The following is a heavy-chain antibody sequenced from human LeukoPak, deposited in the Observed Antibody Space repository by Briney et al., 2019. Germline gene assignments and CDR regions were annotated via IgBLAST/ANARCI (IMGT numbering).Heavy chain of an antibody. V-gene: IGHV4-34*01. D-gene: IGHD3-3*01. J-gene: IGHJ6*02. CDR3: ARVTRITIFGVVTRHYGMDV. CDR2: INHSGST. Sequence: SETLSLACAVYGGSFSGYYWSWIRQPPGKGLEWIGEINHSGSTNYNPSLKSRVTISVDTSKNQFSLKLSSVTAADTAVYYCARVTRITIFGVVTRHYGMDVWGQGTTVTVSS. CDR1: GGSFSGYY.